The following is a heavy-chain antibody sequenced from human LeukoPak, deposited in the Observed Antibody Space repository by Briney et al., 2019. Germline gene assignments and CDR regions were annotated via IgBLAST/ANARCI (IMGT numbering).Heavy chain of an antibody. CDR3: ARDPSSYYYGMDV. Sequence: PSETLSVTCTVSGGSISSYYWSWIRQPPGKGLEWIGYIHYSGSTNYNPSLKSRVTISVDTSKNQFSLKLSSVTAADTAVYFCARDPSSYYYGMDVWGQGTTVTVSS. CDR1: GGSISSYY. CDR2: IHYSGST. J-gene: IGHJ6*02. V-gene: IGHV4-59*01. D-gene: IGHD6-6*01.